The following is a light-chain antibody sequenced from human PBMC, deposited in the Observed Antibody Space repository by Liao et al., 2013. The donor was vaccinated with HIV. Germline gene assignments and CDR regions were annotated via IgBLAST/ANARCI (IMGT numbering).Light chain of an antibody. CDR2: QNT. CDR3: QAWDSNILWV. V-gene: IGLV3-1*01. Sequence: SYELTQPPXVSVSPGQTASITCSGDKLGDKYASWFQQRPGQSPVLVIYQNTKRPSGIPERFSGSNSGNTATLTISGTQAMDEADYYCQAWDSNILWVFGGGTKLTVL. J-gene: IGLJ3*02. CDR1: KLGDKY.